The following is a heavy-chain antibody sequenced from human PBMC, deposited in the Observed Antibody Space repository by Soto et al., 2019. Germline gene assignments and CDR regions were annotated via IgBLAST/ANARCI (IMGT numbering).Heavy chain of an antibody. CDR1: GFSLSTSGMR. CDR3: ARNAGYGMDV. J-gene: IGHJ6*02. V-gene: IGHV2-70*04. Sequence: SGPTLVNPTQTLTLTCTFSGFSLSTSGMRVSWIRQPPGKALEWLARIDWDDDKFYSTSLKTRLTISKDTSKNQVVLTMSNMDPVDTATYYCARNAGYGMDVWGQGTTVTVSS. CDR2: IDWDDDK.